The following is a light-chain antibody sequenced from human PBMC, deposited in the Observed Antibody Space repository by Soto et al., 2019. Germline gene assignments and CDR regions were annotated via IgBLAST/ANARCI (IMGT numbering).Light chain of an antibody. Sequence: QSALTQPASVSGSPGQSITISCTGTSSDVGGSNYVSWYQQDPGNAPKLMIYEVSNRPSGVSNRFSGSKSGNTASLTISGLQAEDEADYFCSSYTGSAWVFGGGTQLTVL. J-gene: IGLJ3*02. CDR3: SSYTGSAWV. CDR2: EVS. CDR1: SSDVGGSNY. V-gene: IGLV2-14*01.